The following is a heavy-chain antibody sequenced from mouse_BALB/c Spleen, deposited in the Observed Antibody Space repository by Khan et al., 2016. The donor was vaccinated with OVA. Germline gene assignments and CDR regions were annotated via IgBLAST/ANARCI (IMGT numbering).Heavy chain of an antibody. J-gene: IGHJ2*01. CDR2: INSNGGST. CDR1: GFTFSSYG. V-gene: IGHV5-6-3*01. Sequence: EVELVESGGGLVQPGGSLKLSCAASGFTFSSYGMSWVRQTPDKRLELVATINSNGGSTYYPDSVKGRFTISRDNAKNTRYLQMSSLNSEDTAMYNCARMARTINWGQGTTLTVSS. CDR3: ARMARTIN.